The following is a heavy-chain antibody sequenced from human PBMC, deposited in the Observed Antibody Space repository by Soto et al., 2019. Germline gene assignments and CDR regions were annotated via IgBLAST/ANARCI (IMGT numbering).Heavy chain of an antibody. CDR3: AREGYCSGGSCYFDY. D-gene: IGHD2-15*01. J-gene: IGHJ4*02. V-gene: IGHV4-31*03. CDR2: IYYSGST. CDR1: GGSISSGGYY. Sequence: LSLTCTVSGGSISSGGYYWSWFRQHPGKGLEWIGYIYYSGSTYYNPSLKSRVTISVDTSKNQFSLKLSSVTAADTAVYYCAREGYCSGGSCYFDYWGQGTLVTVSS.